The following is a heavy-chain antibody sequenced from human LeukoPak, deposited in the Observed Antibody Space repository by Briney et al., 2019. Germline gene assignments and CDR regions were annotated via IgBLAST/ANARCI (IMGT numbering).Heavy chain of an antibody. CDR2: IYYSGST. Sequence: SETLPLTCTVSGGSISSYYWSWIRQPPGKGLEWIGYIYYSGSTNYNPSLKSRVTISVDTSKNQFSLKLSSVTAADTAVYYCARDYSFFDYWGQGTLVTVSS. J-gene: IGHJ4*02. D-gene: IGHD2-15*01. CDR3: ARDYSFFDY. V-gene: IGHV4-59*01. CDR1: GGSISSYY.